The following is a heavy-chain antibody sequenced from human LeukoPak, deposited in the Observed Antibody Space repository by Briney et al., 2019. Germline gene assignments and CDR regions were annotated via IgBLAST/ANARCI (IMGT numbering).Heavy chain of an antibody. J-gene: IGHJ6*02. CDR3: ARGRTEDGMDV. D-gene: IGHD1-1*01. CDR1: GGSISSGGYY. CDR2: IYYSGST. V-gene: IGHV4-31*03. Sequence: SQTLSLTCTVSGGSISSGGYYWSWIRQHPGKGLEWIEYIYYSGSTYYNPSLKSRVTISVDTSKNQFSLKLSSVTAADTAVYYCARGRTEDGMDVWGQGTTVTVSS.